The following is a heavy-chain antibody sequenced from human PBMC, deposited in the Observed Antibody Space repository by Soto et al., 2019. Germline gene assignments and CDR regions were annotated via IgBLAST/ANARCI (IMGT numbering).Heavy chain of an antibody. J-gene: IGHJ5*02. CDR1: GGSISSGGYS. CDR3: ARSHYDILPGYTNWFDP. CDR2: IYHSGST. Sequence: PSETLYLTCAVSGGSISSGGYSWSWTRQPPGKGLEWIGYIYHSGSTYYNPSLKSRVTISVDRSKNQFSLKLSSVTAADTAVYYCARSHYDILPGYTNWFDPWGQGTLVTVSS. D-gene: IGHD3-9*01. V-gene: IGHV4-30-2*01.